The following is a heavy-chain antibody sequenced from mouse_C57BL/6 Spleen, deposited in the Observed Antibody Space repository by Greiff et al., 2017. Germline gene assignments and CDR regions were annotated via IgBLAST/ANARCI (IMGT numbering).Heavy chain of an antibody. Sequence: DVKLQESGPGLVKPSQSLSLTCSVTGYSITSGYYWNWIRQFPGNKLEWMGYISYDGSNNYNPSLKNRISITRDTSKNQFFLKLNSVTTEDTATYYYAREAAQATLFAYWGQGTLVTVSA. J-gene: IGHJ3*01. CDR2: ISYDGSN. CDR3: AREAAQATLFAY. D-gene: IGHD3-2*02. V-gene: IGHV3-6*01. CDR1: GYSITSGYY.